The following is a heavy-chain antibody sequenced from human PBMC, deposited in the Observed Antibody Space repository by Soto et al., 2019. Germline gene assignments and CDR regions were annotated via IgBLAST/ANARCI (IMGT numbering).Heavy chain of an antibody. J-gene: IGHJ5*02. CDR1: GFTFSSYA. V-gene: IGHV3-30-3*01. CDR2: ISYDGSNK. Sequence: QVQLVESGGGVVQPGRSLRLSCAASGFTFSSYAMHWVRQAPGKGLEWVAVISYDGSNKYYADSVKGRFTISRDNSKNTLYLQMNSLRAKDTAVYYCARWDYYDSSGYFGTWGQGTLVTVSS. D-gene: IGHD3-22*01. CDR3: ARWDYYDSSGYFGT.